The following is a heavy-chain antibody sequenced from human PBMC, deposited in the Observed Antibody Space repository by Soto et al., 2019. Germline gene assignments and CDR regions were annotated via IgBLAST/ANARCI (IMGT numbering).Heavy chain of an antibody. J-gene: IGHJ5*02. D-gene: IGHD2-2*01. CDR1: GGSISSGDYY. CDR3: ARASSSSSRKNWFDP. Sequence: SETLSLTCTVSGGSISSGDYYWSWIRHPPGKGLEWIGYIYYSGSTYYNPSLKSRVTISVDTSKNQFSLKLSSVTAADTAVYYCARASSSSSRKNWFDPWGQGTLVTVSS. V-gene: IGHV4-30-4*01. CDR2: IYYSGST.